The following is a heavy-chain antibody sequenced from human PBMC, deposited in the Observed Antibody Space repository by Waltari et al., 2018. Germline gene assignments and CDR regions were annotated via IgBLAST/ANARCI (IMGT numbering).Heavy chain of an antibody. J-gene: IGHJ4*02. CDR1: GYTFTSYA. CDR3: ARGEYYYDSSGYYYMYYFDY. D-gene: IGHD3-22*01. Sequence: QVQLVQSGAEVKKPGASVKVSCKASGYTFTSYAMHWVRQAPGQRLDWMGWINAGNGNTKYSQKFQGRVTITRDTSASTAYMELSSLRSEDTAVYYCARGEYYYDSSGYYYMYYFDYWGQGTLVTVSS. V-gene: IGHV1-3*01. CDR2: INAGNGNT.